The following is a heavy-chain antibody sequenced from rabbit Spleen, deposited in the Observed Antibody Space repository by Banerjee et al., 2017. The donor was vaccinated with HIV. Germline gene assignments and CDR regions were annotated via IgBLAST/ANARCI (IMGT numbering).Heavy chain of an antibody. CDR1: GFTLSNYW. Sequence: QEQLEESGGDLVKPEGSLTLTCKASGFTLSNYWICWVRQAPGKGPEWIACIYAGYSGSTYYASWVNGRFTISRSTSLNTVTLQMTSLTAADTATYFCARVGAGGGWPLNLWGPGTLVTVS. D-gene: IGHD8-1*01. V-gene: IGHV1S47*01. J-gene: IGHJ4*01. CDR2: IYAGYSGST. CDR3: ARVGAGGGWPLNL.